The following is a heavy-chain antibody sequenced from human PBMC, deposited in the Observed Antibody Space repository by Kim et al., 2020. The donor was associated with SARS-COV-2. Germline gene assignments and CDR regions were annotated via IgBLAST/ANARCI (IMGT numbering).Heavy chain of an antibody. CDR3: ARDTKTDRGTNWNPITYYSYDGIDI. V-gene: IGHV3-7*01. CDR2: IKQDGSEK. Sequence: GGSLRLSCAASGFTFSSYWMSWVRQAPGKGLEWVANIKQDGSEKYYVDSVKGRFTISRDNAKNSLYLQMNSLRAEDTAVYYCARDTKTDRGTNWNPITYYSYDGIDIWGQGTTVTVSS. D-gene: IGHD1-20*01. J-gene: IGHJ6*02. CDR1: GFTFSSYW.